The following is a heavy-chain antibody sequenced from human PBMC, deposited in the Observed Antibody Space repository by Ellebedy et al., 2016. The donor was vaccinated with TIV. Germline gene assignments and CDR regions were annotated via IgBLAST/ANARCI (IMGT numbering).Heavy chain of an antibody. CDR2: IYSGSRT. CDR3: ARLELLATPDAFDI. Sequence: GGSLRLXXAASGFSVSSNYMSRVRQPPGKGLEGVSIIYSGSRTSYADSVKGRFTISRDKSKNTLYLQMNSLRAEDTALYYCARLELLATPDAFDIWGQGTMVTVSS. CDR1: GFSVSSNY. V-gene: IGHV3-53*01. J-gene: IGHJ3*02. D-gene: IGHD3-10*01.